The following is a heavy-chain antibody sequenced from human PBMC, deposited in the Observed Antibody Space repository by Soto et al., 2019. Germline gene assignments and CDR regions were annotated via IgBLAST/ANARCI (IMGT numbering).Heavy chain of an antibody. CDR2: INHSGST. CDR3: ARVAIVSPVRDILTGYRYNWYDP. J-gene: IGHJ5*02. D-gene: IGHD3-9*01. V-gene: IGHV4-34*01. CDR1: GWSFSGYY. Sequence: SETLSLTCAVYGWSFSGYYWSWIRQPPGKGLEWIGEINHSGSTNYNPSLKSRVTISVDTSKNQFSLKLSSVTAADTAVYYCARVAIVSPVRDILTGYRYNWYDPWGQGTLVTVSS.